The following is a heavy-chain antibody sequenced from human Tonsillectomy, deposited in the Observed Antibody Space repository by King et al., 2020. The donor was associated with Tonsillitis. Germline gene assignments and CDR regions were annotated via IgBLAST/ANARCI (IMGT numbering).Heavy chain of an antibody. Sequence: VQLVESGGGVVQPGRSLRLSCAASGFIFSSHGMHWVRQAPGKGLERVAVTSFDGSNKYYADSVKGRFTISRDNSKNTLSLQINSLRADDTAVYYCARASGYTYGELDYWGQGTLVTASS. V-gene: IGHV3-30*03. D-gene: IGHD5-18*01. CDR2: TSFDGSNK. J-gene: IGHJ4*02. CDR3: ARASGYTYGELDY. CDR1: GFIFSSHG.